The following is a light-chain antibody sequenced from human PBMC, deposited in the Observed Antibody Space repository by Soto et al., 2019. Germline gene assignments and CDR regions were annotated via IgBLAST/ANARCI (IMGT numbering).Light chain of an antibody. CDR1: QSVSTN. CDR2: GAS. Sequence: EIVMTQSPATLSVSPGERATLSCRASQSVSTNLAWYQQKPGQAPRLLIYGASTRATGSPARFSGSGSGTEFTVTISSLESEDFAVYYCQQYINWPLTFGGGTKVEIK. CDR3: QQYINWPLT. V-gene: IGKV3-15*01. J-gene: IGKJ4*01.